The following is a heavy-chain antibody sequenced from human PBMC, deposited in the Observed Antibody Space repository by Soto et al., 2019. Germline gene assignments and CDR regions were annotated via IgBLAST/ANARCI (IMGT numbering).Heavy chain of an antibody. CDR2: IYYSGST. CDR3: ARVYLERSGYYLTGGFLYYFDY. Sequence: SETLSLTCTVSGGSISSGGYYWSWIRQHPGKGLEWIGYIYYSGSTYYNPSLKSRVTISVDTSKNQFSLKLSSVTAADTAVYYCARVYLERSGYYLTGGFLYYFDYWGQGTLVTVSS. D-gene: IGHD3-3*01. CDR1: GGSISSGGYY. J-gene: IGHJ4*02. V-gene: IGHV4-31*03.